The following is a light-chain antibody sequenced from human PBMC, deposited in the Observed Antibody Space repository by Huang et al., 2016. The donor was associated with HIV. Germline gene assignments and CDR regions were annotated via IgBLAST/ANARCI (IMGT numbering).Light chain of an antibody. J-gene: IGKJ2*01. CDR2: STS. CDR1: QSIYNK. V-gene: IGKV3-15*01. Sequence: EVVMTQSPGTLSVSPRERATLSCKTSQSIYNKLAWYQQKPGQAPRLLSYSTSTRATGVPARFSGGGSGTDFTLTISSLQSEDFGIYYCQHYSSWPPMYTFGQGTKLEI. CDR3: QHYSSWPPMYT.